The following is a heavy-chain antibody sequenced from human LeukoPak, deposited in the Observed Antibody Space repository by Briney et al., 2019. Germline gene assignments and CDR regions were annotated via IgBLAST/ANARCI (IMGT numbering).Heavy chain of an antibody. Sequence: NPGGSLRLSCAASGFTFSTFAMHWVRLSPGKGLEWVSSITGSGPYILYADSVKRRFTISRDNTKNLLYLEMNSLRAEDTAMYYCVRDVGAVRGEVYFDYWGQGTLVTVSS. CDR3: VRDVGAVRGEVYFDY. CDR1: GFTFSTFA. D-gene: IGHD3-16*01. V-gene: IGHV3-21*06. J-gene: IGHJ4*02. CDR2: ITGSGPYI.